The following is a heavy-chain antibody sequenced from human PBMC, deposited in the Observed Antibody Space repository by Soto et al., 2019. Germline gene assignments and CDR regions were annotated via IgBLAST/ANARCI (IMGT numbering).Heavy chain of an antibody. D-gene: IGHD3-3*01. CDR2: ISPNSGRP. Sequence: RASVKVSCKASGYTFNKYDITWVRQAPGQGLEWLGLISPNSGRPSYAQKFEGRVTMTTDTSTTTAYLELRGLRSDDTAVYYCVRQYYDFWTDYPDFDYWGQGTLVTVSS. CDR1: GYTFNKYD. J-gene: IGHJ4*02. V-gene: IGHV1-18*04. CDR3: VRQYYDFWTDYPDFDY.